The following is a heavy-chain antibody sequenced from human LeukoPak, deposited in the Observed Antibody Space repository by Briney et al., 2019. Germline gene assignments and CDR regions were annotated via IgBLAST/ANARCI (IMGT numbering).Heavy chain of an antibody. CDR1: GGSISSGSYY. CDR2: IYTSGST. V-gene: IGHV4-61*02. CDR3: ARGESSTSTLYYYYYYMDV. J-gene: IGHJ6*03. D-gene: IGHD6-6*01. Sequence: PSETLSLTCTVSGGSISSGSYYWRWTRQPAGKGLEWIGRIYTSGSTNYNPSLKSRVTISVDTSKNQFSLKLSSVTAADTAMYYCARGESSTSTLYYYYYYMDVWGKGTTVTVSS.